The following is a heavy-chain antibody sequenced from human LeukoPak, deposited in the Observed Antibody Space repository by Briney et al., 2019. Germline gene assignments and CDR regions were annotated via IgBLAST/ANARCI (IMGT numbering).Heavy chain of an antibody. D-gene: IGHD2-15*01. CDR2: ISAYDGNT. V-gene: IGHV1-18*01. CDR3: ARIYCSGGSCYSGAFDI. CDR1: GYTFTSYG. J-gene: IGHJ3*02. Sequence: ASVKVSCKASGYTFTSYGINWVRQAPGQGLEWMGWISAYDGNTNSAQKLQGRVTMTTDTSTSTAYMELRSLISDDTAVYYCARIYCSGGSCYSGAFDIWGQGTVVTVSS.